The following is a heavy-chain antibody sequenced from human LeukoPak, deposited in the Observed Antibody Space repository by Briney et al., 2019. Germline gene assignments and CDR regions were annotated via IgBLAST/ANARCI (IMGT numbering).Heavy chain of an antibody. CDR1: GGSISGYY. J-gene: IGHJ3*02. CDR3: ARDFHDSSGYYPADAFDI. CDR2: IYYSGST. D-gene: IGHD3-22*01. Sequence: TSETLSLTCTVSGGSISGYYWSWIRQPPGKGLEYIGHIYYSGSTNYNPSLKSRVTISIDTSKNQFSLKLSSVTAADTAVYYCARDFHDSSGYYPADAFDIWGQGTMVTVSS. V-gene: IGHV4-59*12.